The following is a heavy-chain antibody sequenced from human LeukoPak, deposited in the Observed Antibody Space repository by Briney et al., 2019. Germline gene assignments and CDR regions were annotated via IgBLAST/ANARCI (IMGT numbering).Heavy chain of an antibody. D-gene: IGHD6-13*01. Sequence: GGSLRLSCAASGFTVSDNYMSWVRQAPGKGLEWVSVFYSGGSTRYADSVKGRFTISRANSKNTLYLQLNSLRAEDTAVYFCASSSWSSEYFHYWGQGTLVTVSS. J-gene: IGHJ1*01. CDR1: GFTVSDNY. CDR3: ASSSWSSEYFHY. CDR2: FYSGGST. V-gene: IGHV3-66*01.